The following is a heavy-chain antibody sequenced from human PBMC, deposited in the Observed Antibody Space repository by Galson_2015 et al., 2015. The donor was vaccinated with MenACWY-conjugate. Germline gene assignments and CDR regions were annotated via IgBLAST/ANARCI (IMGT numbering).Heavy chain of an antibody. D-gene: IGHD6-19*01. V-gene: IGHV3-30*01. J-gene: IGHJ4*03. CDR3: ARGPIGYSSGPFDF. Sequence: SLRLSCAASGFTFNSYAMNWVRQTPGKGLEWVALMSYDGSNKYYADSLKGRLTISRDNSKSTLYLQMDSLRAEDTAVYYCARGPIGYSSGPFDFSGRATMVTVSS. CDR2: MSYDGSNK. CDR1: GFTFNSYA.